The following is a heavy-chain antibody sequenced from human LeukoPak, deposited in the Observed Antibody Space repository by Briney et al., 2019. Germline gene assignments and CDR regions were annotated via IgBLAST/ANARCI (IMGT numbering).Heavy chain of an antibody. D-gene: IGHD1-26*01. CDR2: VSADESGK. V-gene: IGHV3-64*01. Sequence: RGSLRPSSVDSGFSFDKFGMHWVRQAPGKGLEYVSSVSADESGKYYTKSVRGRFSISRDNSKNTMYLQLGNLRPDDMGIYYCASLDRSEMSWGPGPLIAVSS. J-gene: IGHJ5*02. CDR3: ASLDRSEMS. CDR1: GFSFDKFG.